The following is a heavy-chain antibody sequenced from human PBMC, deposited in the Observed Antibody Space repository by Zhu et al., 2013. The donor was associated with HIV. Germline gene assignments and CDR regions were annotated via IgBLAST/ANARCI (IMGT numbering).Heavy chain of an antibody. D-gene: IGHD3-10*01. J-gene: IGHJ4*02. CDR1: GYTFTGYY. Sequence: QVQLVQSGAEVKKPGASVKVSCKASGYTFTGYYMHWVRQAPGQGLEWMGWINPNSGGTNYAQKFQGRVTMTRDTSISTAYTELSRLRSDDTAVYYCALITMVRGARHAPIDYWGQGTLVTVSS. V-gene: IGHV1-2*02. CDR2: INPNSGGT. CDR3: ALITMVRGARHAPIDY.